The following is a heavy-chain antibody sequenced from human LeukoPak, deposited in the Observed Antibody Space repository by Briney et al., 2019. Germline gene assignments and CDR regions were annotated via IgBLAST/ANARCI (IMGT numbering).Heavy chain of an antibody. V-gene: IGHV4-34*01. D-gene: IGHD5-24*01. J-gene: IGHJ6*03. CDR3: ARGGYGYTLLRDYYYYYMDV. CDR2: INHSGST. CDR1: GGSFSGYY. Sequence: SETLSLTCAVYGGSFSGYYWSWIRQPPGKGLEWIGEINHSGSTNYNPSLKSRVTISVDTSKNQFSLKLSSVTAADTAVYYCARGGYGYTLLRDYYYYYMDVWGKGTTVTVSS.